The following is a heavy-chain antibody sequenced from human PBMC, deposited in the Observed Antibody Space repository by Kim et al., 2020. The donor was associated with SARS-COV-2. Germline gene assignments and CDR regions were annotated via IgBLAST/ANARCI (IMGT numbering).Heavy chain of an antibody. CDR3: ARARGANYYYGMDV. D-gene: IGHD3-10*01. CDR1: GFTFSSYA. J-gene: IGHJ6*02. Sequence: GRSLRLSCAASGFTFSSYAMHWVRQAPGKGLEWVAVISYDGSNKYYANSVKGRFTISRDNSKNTLYLQMNSLRAEDTAVYYCARARGANYYYGMDVWGQGTTVTVSS. CDR2: ISYDGSNK. V-gene: IGHV3-30-3*01.